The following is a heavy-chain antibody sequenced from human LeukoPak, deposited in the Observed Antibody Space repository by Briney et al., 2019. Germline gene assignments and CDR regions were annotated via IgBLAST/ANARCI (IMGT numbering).Heavy chain of an antibody. CDR3: ARDHLYSSGWYLGYDAFDI. CDR2: IYTSGST. CDR1: GGSISSGSYY. D-gene: IGHD6-19*01. V-gene: IGHV4-61*02. J-gene: IGHJ3*02. Sequence: SETLSLTCTVSGGSISSGSYYWSWIRQPARKGLEWIGRIYTSGSTNYNPSLKSRVTISVDTSKNQFSLKLSSVTAADTAVYYCARDHLYSSGWYLGYDAFDIWGQGTMVTVSS.